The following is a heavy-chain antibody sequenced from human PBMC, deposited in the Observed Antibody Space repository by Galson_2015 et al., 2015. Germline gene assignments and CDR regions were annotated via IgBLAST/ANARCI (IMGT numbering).Heavy chain of an antibody. J-gene: IGHJ4*02. D-gene: IGHD6-25*01. CDR2: FDPEDGET. V-gene: IGHV1-24*01. CDR3: ATDSMKGGYLFDY. CDR1: GCTLTELS. Sequence: SVKVSCKVSGCTLTELSMHWVRQAPGKGLEWMGGFDPEDGETIYAQKFQGRVTMTEDTSTDTAYMELSSLRSEDTAVYYCATDSMKGGYLFDYWGQGTLVTVSS.